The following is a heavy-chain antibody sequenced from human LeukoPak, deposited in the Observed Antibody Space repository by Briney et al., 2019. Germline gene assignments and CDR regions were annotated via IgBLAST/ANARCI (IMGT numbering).Heavy chain of an antibody. CDR2: ISSSGGST. CDR1: GFTFNSFA. Sequence: GGSLRLSCAASGFTFNSFAMSWVRQAPGKGLEWVSAISSSGGSTYYADSVKGRFTISRDDFKNTLYLQMNSLRAEDTAVYYCARGTSGWGFDLWGQGTLVTVSS. V-gene: IGHV3-23*01. J-gene: IGHJ5*02. D-gene: IGHD6-19*01. CDR3: ARGTSGWGFDL.